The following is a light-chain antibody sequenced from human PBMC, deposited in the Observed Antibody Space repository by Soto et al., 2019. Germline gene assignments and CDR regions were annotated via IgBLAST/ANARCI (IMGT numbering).Light chain of an antibody. CDR1: QSISSSS. CDR2: GAS. CDR3: LHYDNSPLYT. Sequence: IVLSQSPGILSLSPGERATLSCRASQSISSSSLAWYQQKPGQAPRLLIYGASTRATGVSDRLSGSGSGTYFFLTISRLEPEDFAVYYCLHYDNSPLYTFCQGTKLEIK. V-gene: IGKV3-20*01. J-gene: IGKJ2*01.